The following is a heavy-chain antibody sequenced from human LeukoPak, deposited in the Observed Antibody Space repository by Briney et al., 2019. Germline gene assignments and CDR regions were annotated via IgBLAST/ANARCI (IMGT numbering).Heavy chain of an antibody. CDR2: IYHRGST. CDR3: ARGAEYYAIWRGNAGYSDY. Sequence: SETLSLTCTVSGYSISNGYYWGWIRQPPGKGLEWVGSIYHRGSTYYNPSLRSRVTISLDRSKKKFSLKLTSVTAADTAVYFCARGAEYYAIWRGNAGYSDYWGQGISVTVSS. D-gene: IGHD3/OR15-3a*01. CDR1: GYSISNGYY. V-gene: IGHV4-38-2*02. J-gene: IGHJ4*02.